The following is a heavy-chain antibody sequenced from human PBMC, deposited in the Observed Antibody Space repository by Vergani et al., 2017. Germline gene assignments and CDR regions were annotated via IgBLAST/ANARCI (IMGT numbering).Heavy chain of an antibody. Sequence: EVQLLESGGGLVQPGGSLRLSCAASGFTFSSYAMSWVRQAPGKGLEWVSAISGSGGSTYYADSVKGRFTISRDNSKNTLYLQMNSLRAEDTAVYYCARVYSGYDYIPYYYYMDVWGKGTTVTVSS. J-gene: IGHJ6*03. D-gene: IGHD5-12*01. CDR3: ARVYSGYDYIPYYYYMDV. V-gene: IGHV3-23*01. CDR2: ISGSGGST. CDR1: GFTFSSYA.